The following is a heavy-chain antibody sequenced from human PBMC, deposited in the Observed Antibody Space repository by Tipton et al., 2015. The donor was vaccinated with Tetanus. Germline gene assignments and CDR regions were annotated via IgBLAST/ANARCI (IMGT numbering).Heavy chain of an antibody. Sequence: SLRLSCAASGITINIHWMSWVRQAPGKGLEWVANIKEDGSDKNYVDSVRGRFTISRDNAKNSLYLQMNSLRVEDTAVYYCVRGPPPESDWNYLIDFWGQGTLVTVSS. CDR1: GITINIHW. J-gene: IGHJ4*02. CDR2: IKEDGSDK. CDR3: VRGPPPESDWNYLIDF. D-gene: IGHD1-7*01. V-gene: IGHV3-7*03.